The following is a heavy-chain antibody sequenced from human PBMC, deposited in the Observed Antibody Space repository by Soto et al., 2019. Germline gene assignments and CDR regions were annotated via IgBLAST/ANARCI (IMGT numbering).Heavy chain of an antibody. J-gene: IGHJ4*02. V-gene: IGHV4-59*01. D-gene: IGHD6-19*01. Sequence: PSETLSLTCTVSGSSISSYYWSWIRQPPGKGLEWIGYIYYSGSTNYNPALKSRVTISVDTSKNQFSLKLSSVTAADPAVYYCARGSSGQFDYWGQGTLVTVSS. CDR3: ARGSSGQFDY. CDR2: IYYSGST. CDR1: GSSISSYY.